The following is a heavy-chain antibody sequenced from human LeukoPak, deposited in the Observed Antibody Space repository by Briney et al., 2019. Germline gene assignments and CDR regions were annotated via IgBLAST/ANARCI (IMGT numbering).Heavy chain of an antibody. Sequence: PSETLSLTCTVSRGSTSTYYWSWIRQPAGKGLEWIGRIYPSGNTNFNPSLMSRVTMSIDTSKNQFSLKLSSVTAADTAVYYCARVWGNGFDPWGQGTLVTVSS. CDR1: RGSTSTYY. CDR2: IYPSGNT. J-gene: IGHJ5*02. V-gene: IGHV4-4*07. CDR3: ARVWGNGFDP. D-gene: IGHD3-16*01.